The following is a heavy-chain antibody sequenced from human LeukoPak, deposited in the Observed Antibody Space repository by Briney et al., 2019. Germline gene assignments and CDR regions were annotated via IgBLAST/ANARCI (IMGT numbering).Heavy chain of an antibody. Sequence: PSETLSLTCTVSGGSISSSSYYWGWIRQPPGKGLEWIGSIYYSGSTYYNPSLKSRVTISVDTSKNQFSLKLSSVTAADTAVYYCAREVELEGSHDAFDIWGQGTMVTVSS. J-gene: IGHJ3*02. CDR1: GGSISSSSYY. V-gene: IGHV4-39*07. D-gene: IGHD1-1*01. CDR3: AREVELEGSHDAFDI. CDR2: IYYSGST.